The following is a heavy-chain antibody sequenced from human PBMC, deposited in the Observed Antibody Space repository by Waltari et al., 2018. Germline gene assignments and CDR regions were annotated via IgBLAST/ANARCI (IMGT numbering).Heavy chain of an antibody. CDR3: ARNDYGDYLFDY. J-gene: IGHJ4*02. D-gene: IGHD4-17*01. CDR1: GFTFRSYW. V-gene: IGHV3-74*01. Sequence: EVQLVESGGGLVQPGGSLRLSCAASGFTFRSYWMHWVRQAPGKGLVWVSRINSDGSSTSYADSVKGRFTISRDNAKNTLYLQMNSLRAEDTAVYYCARNDYGDYLFDYWGQGTLVTVSS. CDR2: INSDGSST.